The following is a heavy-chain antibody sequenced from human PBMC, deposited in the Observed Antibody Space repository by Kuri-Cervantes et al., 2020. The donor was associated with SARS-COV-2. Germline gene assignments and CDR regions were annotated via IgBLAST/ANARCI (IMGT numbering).Heavy chain of an antibody. CDR1: GFTFSGHW. D-gene: IGHD4-11*01. Sequence: GESLKNSCAASGFTFSGHWIHWVRQAPGKGLVWVSRINSDGSSTSYADSVKGRFTISRDNAKNTLYLQMNSLRAEDTAVYYCAREPDYSNYYYYGMDVWGQGTTVTVSS. V-gene: IGHV3-74*01. CDR2: INSDGSST. J-gene: IGHJ6*02. CDR3: AREPDYSNYYYYGMDV.